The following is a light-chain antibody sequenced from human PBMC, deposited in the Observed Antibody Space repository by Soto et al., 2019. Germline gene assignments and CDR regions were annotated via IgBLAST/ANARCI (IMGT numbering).Light chain of an antibody. CDR2: AAS. J-gene: IGKJ5*01. V-gene: IGKV1-9*01. CDR3: YQLNSYPRVT. Sequence: IQLTQSPSSLSSSVGDRVTITCRASQGISSYLAWYQQKPGNAPKLLIYAASTLQSGVPSRFSGSGSGTDFTLTISSLQPEDFATYYCYQLNSYPRVTFGQGTRVEIK. CDR1: QGISSY.